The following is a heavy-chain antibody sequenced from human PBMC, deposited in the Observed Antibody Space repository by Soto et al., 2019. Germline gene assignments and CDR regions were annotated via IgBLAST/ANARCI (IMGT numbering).Heavy chain of an antibody. V-gene: IGHV3-33*01. D-gene: IGHD2-15*01. CDR2: IWYDGSNK. J-gene: IGHJ6*02. Sequence: QVQLVESGGGVVQPGRSLRLSCAASGFTFSSYGMHWVRQAPGKGLEWVAVIWYDGSNKYYADSVKGRFTISRDNSKNRRYLQRNSRRAEDTAVYYCASEYCSGGSCYYYGMDVWGQGTTVTVSS. CDR1: GFTFSSYG. CDR3: ASEYCSGGSCYYYGMDV.